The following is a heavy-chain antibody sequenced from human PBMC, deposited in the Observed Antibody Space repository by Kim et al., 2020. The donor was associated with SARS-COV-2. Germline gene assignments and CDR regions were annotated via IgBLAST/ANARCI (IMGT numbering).Heavy chain of an antibody. Sequence: GGSLRPSCTTSGFSFRVSFMSWFRQAPGKGLEWVGFIRTKGYGGTEYAASVKGRFTISRDDSKNIAYLQMDSLKTEDTAVYYCTRGHTSVLYWGQGTLATVSS. CDR1: GFSFRVSF. CDR3: TRGHTSVLY. D-gene: IGHD1-1*01. CDR2: IRTKGYGGT. J-gene: IGHJ4*02. V-gene: IGHV3-49*03.